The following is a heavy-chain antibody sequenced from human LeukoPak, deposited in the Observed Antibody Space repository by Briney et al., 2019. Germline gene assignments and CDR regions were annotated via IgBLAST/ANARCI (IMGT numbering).Heavy chain of an antibody. CDR1: GFTFGDYA. CDR2: IRSKAYGGTT. D-gene: IGHD6-19*01. V-gene: IGHV3-49*03. J-gene: IGHJ4*02. CDR3: TSPFPYSSGWYPY. Sequence: PGGSLRLSCTASGFTFGDYAMSWFRQAPGKGLEWVGFIRSKAYGGTTEYAASVKGRFTISRDDSKSIAYLQMNSLKTEDTAVYYCTSPFPYSSGWYPYWGQGTLVTVSS.